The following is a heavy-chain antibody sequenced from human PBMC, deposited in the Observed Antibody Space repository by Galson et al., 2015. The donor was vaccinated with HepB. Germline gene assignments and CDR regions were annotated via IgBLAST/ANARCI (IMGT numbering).Heavy chain of an antibody. V-gene: IGHV3-30*18. CDR1: GFTFSSYG. Sequence: SLRLSCAASGFTFSSYGMHWVRQAPGKGLEWVAVISYDGSNKYYADSVKGRFTISRDNSKNTLYLQMNSLRAEDTAVYYCAKEVYSRRYYYYYYMDVWGKGTTVTVSS. J-gene: IGHJ6*03. CDR2: ISYDGSNK. CDR3: AKEVYSRRYYYYYYMDV. D-gene: IGHD2-8*01.